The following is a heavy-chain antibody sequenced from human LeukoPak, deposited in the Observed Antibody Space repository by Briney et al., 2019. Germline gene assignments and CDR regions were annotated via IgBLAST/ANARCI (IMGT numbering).Heavy chain of an antibody. CDR1: GGSINSHY. V-gene: IGHV4-59*08. Sequence: PSETLSLTCAVSGGSINSHYWGWIRQPPGKGLQWIGDIYYTGKNNYNPSLKSRVTISLDTSKDHLSLNLTSVLAADTAIYYCVRRDTGWYYFDYWGQGILVTVSS. CDR3: VRRDTGWYYFDY. D-gene: IGHD6-19*01. J-gene: IGHJ4*02. CDR2: IYYTGKN.